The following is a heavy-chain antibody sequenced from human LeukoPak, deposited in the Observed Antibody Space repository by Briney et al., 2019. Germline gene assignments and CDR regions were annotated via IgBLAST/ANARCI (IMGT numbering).Heavy chain of an antibody. CDR1: RFTFSDYG. D-gene: IGHD4-23*01. V-gene: IGHV3-30*18. CDR2: ISYDGSNK. J-gene: IGHJ4*02. CDR3: AKELDYGGNSPFHY. Sequence: GRSLRLSCTASRFTFSDYGMHWVRQAPGKGLEWVAFISYDGSNKYYADSVKGRFTISRDNSKNTLYLQMNSLRAEDTAVYYCAKELDYGGNSPFHYWGQGTLVTVSS.